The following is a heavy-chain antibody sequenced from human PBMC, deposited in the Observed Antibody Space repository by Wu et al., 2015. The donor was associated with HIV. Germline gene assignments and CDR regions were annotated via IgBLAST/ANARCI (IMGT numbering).Heavy chain of an antibody. CDR2: INPNSGGT. V-gene: IGHV1-2*02. J-gene: IGHJ4*02. CDR1: GYTFTGYY. CDR3: ARALYSSSWYRSDSRFEAPGY. D-gene: IGHD6-13*01. Sequence: QVQLVQSGAEVKKPGASVKVSCKASGYTFTGYYMHWVRQALGQGLEWMGWINPNSGGTNYAQKFQGRVTMTRDTSISTAYMELSRLRSDDTAVYYCARALYSSSWYRSDSRFEAPGYWGQGTLVTVSS.